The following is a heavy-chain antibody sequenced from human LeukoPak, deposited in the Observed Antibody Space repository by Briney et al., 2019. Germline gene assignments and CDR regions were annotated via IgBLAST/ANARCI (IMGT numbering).Heavy chain of an antibody. Sequence: PGGSLRLSCEGSGFSFRSSWMTWVRPAPGEGLEGVDTIQNDGSDKTYVASVNGRFTLSRDNAKNSLYLQMNSLRGEDTAVYYCADLGYADGGQGTLVTVSS. CDR1: GFSFRSSW. CDR3: ADLGYAD. CDR2: IQNDGSDK. J-gene: IGHJ4*02. D-gene: IGHD2-15*01. V-gene: IGHV3-7*01.